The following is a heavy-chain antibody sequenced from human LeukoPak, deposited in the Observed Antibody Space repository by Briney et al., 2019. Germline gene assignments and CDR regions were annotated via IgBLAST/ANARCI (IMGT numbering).Heavy chain of an antibody. V-gene: IGHV3-23*01. J-gene: IGHJ4*02. Sequence: GGSLRLSCAVSGITLSNYGMSWVRQAPGKGLEWVAGISDSGGSTNYADSVKGRFTISRDNPKNTLYLQMNSLRAEDTAVYFCAKRSVVIRVILVGFHKEAYYFDSWGQGALVTVSS. CDR1: GITLSNYG. CDR3: AKRSVVIRVILVGFHKEAYYFDS. CDR2: ISDSGGST. D-gene: IGHD3-22*01.